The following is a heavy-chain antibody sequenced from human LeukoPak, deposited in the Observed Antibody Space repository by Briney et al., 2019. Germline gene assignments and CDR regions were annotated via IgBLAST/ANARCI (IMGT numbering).Heavy chain of an antibody. CDR2: IIPIFGTA. Sequence: ASVKVSCKASGGTFSSYAISWVRQAPGQGLEWMGGIIPIFGTANYAQKFQGRVTITADESTSTAYMELSSLRSEDTAMYYCARARFVGAQIEGGYYFDYWGQGTLATVSS. V-gene: IGHV1-69*01. CDR1: GGTFSSYA. J-gene: IGHJ4*02. D-gene: IGHD3-3*01. CDR3: ARARFVGAQIEGGYYFDY.